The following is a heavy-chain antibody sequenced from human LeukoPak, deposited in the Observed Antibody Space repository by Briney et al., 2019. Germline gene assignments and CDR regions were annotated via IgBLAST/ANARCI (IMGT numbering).Heavy chain of an antibody. V-gene: IGHV3-23*01. D-gene: IGHD1-1*01. CDR1: AFTFSSYA. J-gene: IGHJ4*02. CDR3: AKSVQFDS. Sequence: SGGSLRLSCAASAFTFSSYAMSSVSQAPGNGLEWVSTIGLSGGTTYYADSVTGWFSISRDTSTNTLFQQMNRLRAADPAVYYCAKSVQFDSWGQGALGSVSS. CDR2: IGLSGGTT.